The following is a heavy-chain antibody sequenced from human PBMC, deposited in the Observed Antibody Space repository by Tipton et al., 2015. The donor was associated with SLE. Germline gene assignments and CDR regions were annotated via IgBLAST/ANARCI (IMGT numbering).Heavy chain of an antibody. D-gene: IGHD6-13*01. J-gene: IGHJ4*02. CDR2: IYYSGST. CDR3: ARGWGSWPYYFDY. CDR1: GGSISSYY. Sequence: TLSLTCTVSGGSISSYYWSWIRQPPGKGLEWIGYIYYSGSTNYNPSLKSRVTISVDTSKNQFSLKLSSLTAADTAVYYCARGWGSWPYYFDYWRQGTLVTVSS. V-gene: IGHV4-59*01.